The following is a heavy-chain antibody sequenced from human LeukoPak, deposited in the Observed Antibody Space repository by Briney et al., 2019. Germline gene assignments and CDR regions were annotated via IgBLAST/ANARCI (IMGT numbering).Heavy chain of an antibody. CDR2: FDPEDGET. CDR1: GYTLTELS. V-gene: IGHV1-24*01. CDR3: ATLTAIVGATTEYYFDY. J-gene: IGHJ4*02. D-gene: IGHD1-26*01. Sequence: ASVKVSCKVSGYTLTELSMHWVRQAPGKGLEWMGGFDPEDGETIYAQKFQGRVTMTEDTSTDTAYMELSSLRSEDTAVYYCATLTAIVGATTEYYFDYWGQGTLVTVSS.